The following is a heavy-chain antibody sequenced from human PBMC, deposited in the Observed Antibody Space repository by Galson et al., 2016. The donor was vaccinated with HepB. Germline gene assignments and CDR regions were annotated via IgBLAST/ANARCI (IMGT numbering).Heavy chain of an antibody. CDR2: ISPNNDDT. CDR1: GYSFSNHG. D-gene: IGHD2-15*01. CDR3: ARNGICSGGGCYSQGLDV. V-gene: IGHV1-18*01. J-gene: IGHJ6*02. Sequence: SVKVSCKASGYSFSNHGIAWVRQAPGQGLEWMGWISPNNDDTIYALQLLGRVSMTRDTSTSTAYLEVSSLSSDDTAVYYCARNGICSGGGCYSQGLDVRGQGTTVTIS.